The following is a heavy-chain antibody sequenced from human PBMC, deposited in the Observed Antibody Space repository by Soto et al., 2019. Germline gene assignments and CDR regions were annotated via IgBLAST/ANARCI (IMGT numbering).Heavy chain of an antibody. Sequence: QVQLAESGGGVVQPGGALRLSCAASGFTFSDYGIDWFRQAPGKGLGWVAVISHEGGTQYYADSVWGRFTVSRDNSNNILYLQMDSLTPEDTAVYFCAKEGSPKVSRWDDYWGQGTLVTVSS. V-gene: IGHV3-30*18. CDR3: AKEGSPKVSRWDDY. D-gene: IGHD1-26*01. J-gene: IGHJ4*02. CDR1: GFTFSDYG. CDR2: ISHEGGTQ.